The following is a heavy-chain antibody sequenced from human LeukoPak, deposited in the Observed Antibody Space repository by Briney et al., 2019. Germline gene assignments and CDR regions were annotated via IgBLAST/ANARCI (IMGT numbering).Heavy chain of an antibody. D-gene: IGHD2-21*02. CDR3: ARDWGLKGCGGDCYRVYV. CDR2: IYYSGST. J-gene: IGHJ4*02. CDR1: GGSISSYY. Sequence: SETLSLTCTVSGGSISSYYWGWIRQPPGKGLEWIGSIYYSGSTYYNPSLKSRVTISVDTSKNQFSLKLSSVTAADTAVYYCARDWGLKGCGGDCYRVYVWGQGTLVTVSS. V-gene: IGHV4-39*07.